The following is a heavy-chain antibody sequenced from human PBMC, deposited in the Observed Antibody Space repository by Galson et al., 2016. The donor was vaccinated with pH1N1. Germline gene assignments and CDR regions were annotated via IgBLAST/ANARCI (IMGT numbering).Heavy chain of an antibody. V-gene: IGHV2-5*02. CDR1: GFSITNRGEA. D-gene: IGHD3-22*01. CDR2: VYWDDDK. J-gene: IGHJ4*02. CDR3: AHLYYYDTSGFYRYFDY. Sequence: PALVTPPQTLTLTCIFSGFSITNRGEAVGWIRQPPGKALEWLALVYWDDDKFYRRSLQSRLTITKDTYKNQVVLRMTNMDSVDTGTYDCAHLYYYDTSGFYRYFDYWGQGILVTVSS.